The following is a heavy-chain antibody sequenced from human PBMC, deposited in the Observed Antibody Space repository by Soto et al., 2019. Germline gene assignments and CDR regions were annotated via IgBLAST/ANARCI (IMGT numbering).Heavy chain of an antibody. CDR3: AREVLVWFGEFLEDYYYHGMDV. J-gene: IGHJ6*02. CDR2: IKEDGSET. CDR1: GFTLSSYW. D-gene: IGHD3-10*01. V-gene: IGHV3-7*05. Sequence: EVQVVESGGGLVQPGGTLRLSCAASGFTLSSYWMTLVRQAPGKGLEWVANIKEDGSETYYVDSVKGRFTISRDTAKNSLYLQLNSLRAEDTAVYYCAREVLVWFGEFLEDYYYHGMDVWGQGTTVTVSS.